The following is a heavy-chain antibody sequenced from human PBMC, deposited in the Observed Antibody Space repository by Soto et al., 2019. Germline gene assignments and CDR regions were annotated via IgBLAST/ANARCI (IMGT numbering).Heavy chain of an antibody. V-gene: IGHV3-30-3*01. D-gene: IGHD3-3*01. Sequence: QVQLVESGGGVVQPGRSLRLSCAASGFTFSSYAMHWVRQAPGKGLEWVAVISYDGSNKYYAYSVKGRFTISRDNSKNTLYLQMNSLRAEDTAVYYCARKGLRSSNYYYYGMDVWGQGTTVTVSS. CDR1: GFTFSSYA. CDR2: ISYDGSNK. J-gene: IGHJ6*02. CDR3: ARKGLRSSNYYYYGMDV.